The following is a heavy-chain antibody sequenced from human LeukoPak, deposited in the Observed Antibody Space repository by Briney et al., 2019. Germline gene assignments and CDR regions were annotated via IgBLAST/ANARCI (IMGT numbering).Heavy chain of an antibody. J-gene: IGHJ1*01. V-gene: IGHV1-58*01. Sequence: ASVKVSCKASGFTFSRSAVQWVRQARGQRLEWIGWIVVGSGDTDCAQNFQERVTFTRDMSTSTAYMELSSLRSEDTAVYYCASGGGNAYFQHWGQGTLVTVSS. CDR1: GFTFSRSA. D-gene: IGHD4-23*01. CDR3: ASGGGNAYFQH. CDR2: IVVGSGDT.